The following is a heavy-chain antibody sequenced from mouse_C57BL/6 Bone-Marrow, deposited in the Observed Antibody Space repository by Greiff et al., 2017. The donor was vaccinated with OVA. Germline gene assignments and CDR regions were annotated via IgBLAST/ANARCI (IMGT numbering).Heavy chain of an antibody. CDR1: GYAFSSYW. CDR2: IYPGDGDT. CDR3: ASRHDKSYWYFDV. V-gene: IGHV1-80*01. J-gene: IGHJ1*03. Sequence: VQLQQSGAELVKPGASVKISCKASGYAFSSYWMNWVKQRPGKGLEWIGQIYPGDGDTNYNGKFKGKATLTADKSSSTAYMQLSSLTSEDSAVYFCASRHDKSYWYFDVWGTGTTVTVSS. D-gene: IGHD2-14*01.